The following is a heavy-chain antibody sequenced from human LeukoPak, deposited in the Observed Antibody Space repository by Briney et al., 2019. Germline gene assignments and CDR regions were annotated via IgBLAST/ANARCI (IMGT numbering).Heavy chain of an antibody. CDR1: GGSISSYY. CDR3: ARFGELSYFDY. CDR2: IYYSGST. Sequence: SETLSLTCTVSGGSISSYYWSWIRQPPGKGLEWIGYIYYSGSTNYNPSLKSRVTISVDTSKNQFSLKLSSVTAADTAMYYCARFGELSYFDYWGQGTLVTVSS. D-gene: IGHD3-10*01. V-gene: IGHV4-59*01. J-gene: IGHJ4*02.